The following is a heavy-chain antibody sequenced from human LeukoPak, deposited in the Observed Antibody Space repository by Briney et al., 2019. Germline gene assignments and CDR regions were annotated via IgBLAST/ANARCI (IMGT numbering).Heavy chain of an antibody. CDR3: AKDRSSSPYYYYGMDV. J-gene: IGHJ6*02. V-gene: IGHV3-30*18. D-gene: IGHD2-2*01. CDR2: ISYDGSNK. CDR1: GFTFCSYG. Sequence: GGSLRLSCAASGFTFCSYGMHWVRQAPGKGLEWVAVISYDGSNKYYADSVKGRFTISRDNSKNTLYLQMNSLRAEDTAVYYCAKDRSSSPYYYYGMDVWGQGTTVTVSS.